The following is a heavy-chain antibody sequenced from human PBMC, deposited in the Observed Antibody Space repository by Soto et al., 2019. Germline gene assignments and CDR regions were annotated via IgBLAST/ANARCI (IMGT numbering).Heavy chain of an antibody. J-gene: IGHJ6*02. Sequence: QVQLVQSGAEVKKPGASVKVSCKASGYTFTSYDINWVRQATGQGLEWMGWMNPNSGNTGYAQKFQGRATMTRNTSISTTYMELSSLRSEDTAVYYCARGPSTVTTMGYYYYGMDVWGQGTTVTVSS. CDR1: GYTFTSYD. CDR2: MNPNSGNT. D-gene: IGHD4-4*01. V-gene: IGHV1-8*01. CDR3: ARGPSTVTTMGYYYYGMDV.